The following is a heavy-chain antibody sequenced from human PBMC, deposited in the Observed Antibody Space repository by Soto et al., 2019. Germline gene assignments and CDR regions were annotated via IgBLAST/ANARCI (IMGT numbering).Heavy chain of an antibody. J-gene: IGHJ4*02. CDR1: GGSFSGYY. CDR3: AIAAAATANDY. CDR2: INHSGST. V-gene: IGHV4-34*01. Sequence: SETLSLTCAVYGGSFSGYYWSWIRQPPGKGLEWIGEINHSGSTNYNPSLKSRVTISVDTSKNQFSLKLSSVTAADTAVYYCAIAAAATANDYWGQGPLVTLSS. D-gene: IGHD6-13*01.